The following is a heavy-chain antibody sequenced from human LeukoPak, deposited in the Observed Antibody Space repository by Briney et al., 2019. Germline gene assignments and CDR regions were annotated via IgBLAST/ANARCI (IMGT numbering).Heavy chain of an antibody. Sequence: GASVKVSCKASGYTFTSYDINWVRQAAGQGLEWMGWMNPNSGNTGYAQKFQGRVTMTRNTSISTAYMELRSLRSDDTAVYYCAREGGYYDFWSGYYPYFDYWGQGTLVTVSP. D-gene: IGHD3-3*01. CDR3: AREGGYYDFWSGYYPYFDY. CDR1: GYTFTSYD. V-gene: IGHV1-8*01. CDR2: MNPNSGNT. J-gene: IGHJ4*02.